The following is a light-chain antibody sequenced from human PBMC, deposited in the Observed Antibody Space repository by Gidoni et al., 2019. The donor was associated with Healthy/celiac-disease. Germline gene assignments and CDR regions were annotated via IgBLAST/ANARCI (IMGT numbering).Light chain of an antibody. J-gene: IGLJ2*01. V-gene: IGLV2-8*01. Sequence: QSALTQPPSASGSPGQSVTISCTGTSSDVGGYNYVSWYQQHPGKAPQLMIYEFSKRPSGVPDRFSGSKSGNMASLTVSGLQAENDADYYCSSFAGSNKVFGGGTTLTVL. CDR3: SSFAGSNKV. CDR2: EFS. CDR1: SSDVGGYNY.